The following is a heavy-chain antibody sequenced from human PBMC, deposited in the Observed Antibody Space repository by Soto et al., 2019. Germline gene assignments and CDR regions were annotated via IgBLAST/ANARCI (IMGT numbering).Heavy chain of an antibody. Sequence: QVQLQESGPGLVKPSQTLSLTCTVSGGSISSGGYYWSWIRQHPGKGLEWIGYIYYSGSTYYNPSRESRVTIAVATSKNQFALKLRSVTAADTAVYYCARRLSRRLAYWGQGTLVTVSS. CDR3: ARRLSRRLAY. V-gene: IGHV4-31*03. CDR2: IYYSGST. CDR1: GGSISSGGYY. J-gene: IGHJ4*02. D-gene: IGHD6-25*01.